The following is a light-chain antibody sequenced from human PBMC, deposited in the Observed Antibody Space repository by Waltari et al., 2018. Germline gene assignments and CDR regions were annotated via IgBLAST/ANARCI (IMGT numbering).Light chain of an antibody. CDR2: DAS. CDR1: QDISNY. J-gene: IGKJ3*01. Sequence: DIQMTQSPSSLSASVGDRVTITCQASQDISNYLNWYQQKPGKAPKLLIYDASNLETGVPSRFSGSGSGTDFTLTISSLHPEDFATYYCQQSYTTPFTFGPGTKVDLK. V-gene: IGKV1-39*01. CDR3: QQSYTTPFT.